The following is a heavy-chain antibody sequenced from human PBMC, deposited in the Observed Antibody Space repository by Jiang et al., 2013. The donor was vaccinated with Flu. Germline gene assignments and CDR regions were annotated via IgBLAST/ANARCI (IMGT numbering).Heavy chain of an antibody. V-gene: IGHV3-21*01. D-gene: IGHD3-10*02. CDR3: AREKPNRTYVHYFGMDV. J-gene: IGHJ6*01. CDR1: GFTFTRHT. CDR2: ISINSNYI. Sequence: VQLLESGGGLVKPGGSLRLSCAASGFTFTRHTMNWVRQAPGKGLEWVASISINSNYIYYADSVKGRFTISRDNARNSVYLQMYSLGAEDTAVYYCAREKPNRTYVHYFGMDVWGQGTTVTVS.